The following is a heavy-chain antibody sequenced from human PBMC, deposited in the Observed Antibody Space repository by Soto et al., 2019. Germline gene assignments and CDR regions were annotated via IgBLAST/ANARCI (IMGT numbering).Heavy chain of an antibody. J-gene: IGHJ4*02. CDR2: INHSGST. Sequence: SETLSLTCAVYGGSFSGYYWSWIRQPPGKGLEWIGEINHSGSTNYNPSLKSRVTISVDTSKNQFSLKLSSVTAADTAVYYCARDRRPGYSSGWFDYWGQGTLVTVSS. CDR3: ARDRRPGYSSGWFDY. V-gene: IGHV4-34*01. D-gene: IGHD6-19*01. CDR1: GGSFSGYY.